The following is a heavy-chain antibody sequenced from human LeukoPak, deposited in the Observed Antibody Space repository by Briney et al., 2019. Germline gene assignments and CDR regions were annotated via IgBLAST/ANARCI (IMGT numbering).Heavy chain of an antibody. CDR2: ISAYNGNT. J-gene: IGHJ6*02. D-gene: IGHD3-22*01. CDR1: GYTFTSYG. CDR3: ARFSDYYDSSGYYELYGMDV. V-gene: IGHV1-18*01. Sequence: GASVKVFCKASGYTFTSYGISWVRQAPGQGLEWMGWISAYNGNTNYAQKLQGRVTMTTDTSTSTAYMELRSLRSDDTAVYYCARFSDYYDSSGYYELYGMDVWGQGTTVTVSS.